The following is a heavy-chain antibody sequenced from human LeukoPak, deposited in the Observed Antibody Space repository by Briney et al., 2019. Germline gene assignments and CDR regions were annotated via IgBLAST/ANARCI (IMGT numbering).Heavy chain of an antibody. CDR1: GYSFPCHW. V-gene: IGHV5-51*01. Sequence: GPLKTSRKCSGYSFPCHWLGLVRQVPGKGPELIGIFCPGDSEPRYRTSFQDPVTISDDQSLSTAYLQWSSLKASDTAMYYCAISGGVWESTLYFVYSGQGALGTVS. D-gene: IGHD1-26*01. J-gene: IGHJ4*02. CDR2: FCPGDSEP. CDR3: AISGGVWESTLYFVY.